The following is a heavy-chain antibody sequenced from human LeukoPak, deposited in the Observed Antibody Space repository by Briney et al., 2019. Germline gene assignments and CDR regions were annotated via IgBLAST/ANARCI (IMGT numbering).Heavy chain of an antibody. J-gene: IGHJ4*02. V-gene: IGHV3-7*03. CDR3: AKSLVYGDYTPYYFDY. CDR1: GFTFSSYW. D-gene: IGHD4-17*01. Sequence: PGGSLRLSCAASGFTFSSYWMSWVRQAPGKGLEWVANIKQDGSEKYYVDSVKGRFTISRDNSKNTLYLQMNSLRAEDTAVYYCAKSLVYGDYTPYYFDYWGQGTLVTVSS. CDR2: IKQDGSEK.